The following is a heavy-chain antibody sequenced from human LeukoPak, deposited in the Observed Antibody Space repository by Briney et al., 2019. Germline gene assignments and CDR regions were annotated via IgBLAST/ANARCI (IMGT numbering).Heavy chain of an antibody. CDR1: GGSVSSDSVA. CDR3: AKEGALGIAGGLDY. Sequence: SQTLSLTCATSGGSVSSDSVAWYWIRQSPSRGLEWLGRTYFRAEWSFDYAVSVKSRITINPDTVKNQFSLQLNSVTPEDTAVYYCAKEGALGIAGGLDYWGQGTLVAVSS. CDR2: TYFRAEWSF. V-gene: IGHV6-1*01. D-gene: IGHD7-27*01. J-gene: IGHJ4*02.